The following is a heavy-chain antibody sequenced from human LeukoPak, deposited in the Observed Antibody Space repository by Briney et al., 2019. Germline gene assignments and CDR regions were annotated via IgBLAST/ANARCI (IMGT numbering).Heavy chain of an antibody. D-gene: IGHD3-16*02. V-gene: IGHV4-38-2*02. Sequence: PSETLSLTCTVSGYSISSGYYWGWIRQPPGKGLEWIGSIYHSGSTYYNPSLKSRVTISVDTSKNQFSLKLSSVTAADTAVYYCARLSPRRATYWGQGTLVTVSS. CDR2: IYHSGST. J-gene: IGHJ4*02. CDR3: ARLSPRRATY. CDR1: GYSISSGYY.